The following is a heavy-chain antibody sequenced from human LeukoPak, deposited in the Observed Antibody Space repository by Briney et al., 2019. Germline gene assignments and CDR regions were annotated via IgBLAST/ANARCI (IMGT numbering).Heavy chain of an antibody. D-gene: IGHD6-6*01. CDR1: GGSISSGSYY. V-gene: IGHV4-61*02. CDR3: ARGIGSSSGIFGY. CDR2: IYTSGST. J-gene: IGHJ4*02. Sequence: SETLSLTCTVSGGSISSGSYYWSWIRQPAGKGLEWIGRIYTSGSTNYNPSLKSRVTTSVDTSKNQFSLKLSSVTAADTAVYYCARGIGSSSGIFGYWGQGTLVTVSS.